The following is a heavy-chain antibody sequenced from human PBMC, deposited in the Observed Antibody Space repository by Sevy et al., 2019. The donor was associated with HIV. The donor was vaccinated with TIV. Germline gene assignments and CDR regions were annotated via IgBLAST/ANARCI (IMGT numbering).Heavy chain of an antibody. CDR3: EKDQGQLLQYYFDY. D-gene: IGHD2-2*01. Sequence: GGSLRLSCAASGFTFSSYAMSWVRQAPGKGLEWVSGVSVRSGSTYYADSVKGRFTISRDNSKNTLYLDMNSLRAEDTAIYYCEKDQGQLLQYYFDYWGQGTLVTVSS. CDR1: GFTFSSYA. CDR2: VSVRSGST. J-gene: IGHJ4*02. V-gene: IGHV3-23*01.